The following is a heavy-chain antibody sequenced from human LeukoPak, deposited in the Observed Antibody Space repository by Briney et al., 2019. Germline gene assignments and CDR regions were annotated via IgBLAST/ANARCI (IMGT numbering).Heavy chain of an antibody. J-gene: IGHJ4*02. CDR1: GDSISSDSCY. D-gene: IGHD1-26*01. Sequence: SETLSLTCTVSGDSISSDSCYWGWIRQPPGKRLEWIGSIYYSGTTYYNPSLKSRVAISVDTSKNQFSLRLSSVTTTDTAVYYCARRASGSYSYWGQGTLVIVSS. CDR2: IYYSGTT. CDR3: ARRASGSYSY. V-gene: IGHV4-39*01.